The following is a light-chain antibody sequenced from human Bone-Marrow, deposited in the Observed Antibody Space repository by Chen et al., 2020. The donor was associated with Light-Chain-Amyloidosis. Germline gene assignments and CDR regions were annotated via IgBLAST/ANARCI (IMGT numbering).Light chain of an antibody. J-gene: IGKJ4*01. Sequence: DIQMTQSPSSLSASVGDRVSITCRASQDISNFLAWYQQKPGKVPKLLIYAASTLRSGDPSRFSGSGSGTEFTLTISSLQPDDVASYYCQKYNSAPLTFGGGTKVEIK. CDR2: AAS. V-gene: IGKV1-27*01. CDR3: QKYNSAPLT. CDR1: QDISNF.